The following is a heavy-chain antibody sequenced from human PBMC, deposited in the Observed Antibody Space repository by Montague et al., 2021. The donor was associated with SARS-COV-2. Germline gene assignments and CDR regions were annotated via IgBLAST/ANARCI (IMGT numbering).Heavy chain of an antibody. J-gene: IGHJ2*01. D-gene: IGHD6-19*01. CDR1: GGSFSGYY. V-gene: IGHV4-34*01. CDR3: ARGSGWYKYWYFDL. CDR2: MNTSGST. Sequence: SETLSLTCAVYGGSFSGYYWSWIHQPPGKGLEWIGEMNTSGSTNYNPSLKSRATISIDTSKNQFSLKLSSVTAADTAVYYCARGSGWYKYWYFDLWGRGTLVTVSS.